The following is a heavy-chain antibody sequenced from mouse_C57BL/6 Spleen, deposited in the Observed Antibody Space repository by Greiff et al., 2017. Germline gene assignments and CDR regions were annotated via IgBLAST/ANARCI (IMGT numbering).Heavy chain of an antibody. D-gene: IGHD1-2*01. J-gene: IGHJ2*01. Sequence: QVQLQQSGAELVRPGASVKLSCKASGYTFTDYYINWVKQRPGQGLEWIARIYPGSGNTYYNEKFKGKATLTAEKSSSTAYMQLSSLTSEDSAVYFCARSASNLYYFDYWGQGTTLTVSS. CDR1: GYTFTDYY. CDR3: ARSASNLYYFDY. CDR2: IYPGSGNT. V-gene: IGHV1-76*01.